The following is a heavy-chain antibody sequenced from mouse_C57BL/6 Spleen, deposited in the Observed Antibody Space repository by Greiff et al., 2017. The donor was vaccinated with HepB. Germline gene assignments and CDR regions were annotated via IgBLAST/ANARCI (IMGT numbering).Heavy chain of an antibody. J-gene: IGHJ1*03. CDR2: INPSTGGT. Sequence: EVQLQQSGPELVKPGASVKISCKASGYSFTGYYMHWVKQSSEKSLEWIGEINPSTGGTSYNQKFKGKATLTVDKSSSTAYMQLKSLTSEDSAVYYCARVATVVATGYFDVWRTGTTVTVSS. D-gene: IGHD1-1*01. V-gene: IGHV1-43*01. CDR1: GYSFTGYY. CDR3: ARVATVVATGYFDV.